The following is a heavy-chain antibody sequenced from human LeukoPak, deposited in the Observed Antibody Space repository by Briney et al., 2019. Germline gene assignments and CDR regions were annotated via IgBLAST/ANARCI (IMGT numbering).Heavy chain of an antibody. CDR3: ARVADYGSGSHLFDY. CDR1: GYTFLNYD. J-gene: IGHJ4*02. V-gene: IGHV1-18*01. CDR2: ISAHNYNT. Sequence: GASVNVSCKASGYTFLNYDFTWVRQAPGQGLEWMGWISAHNYNTKYAQRFQGRVTMTADTSTTTAYMELRSLRSDDTAVYYCARVADYGSGSHLFDYWGQGTLVAVSS. D-gene: IGHD3-10*01.